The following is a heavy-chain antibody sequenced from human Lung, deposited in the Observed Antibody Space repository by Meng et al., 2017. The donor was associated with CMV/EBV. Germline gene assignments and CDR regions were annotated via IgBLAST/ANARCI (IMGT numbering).Heavy chain of an antibody. V-gene: IGHV3-72*01. CDR2: IKKKADSYTT. CDR3: ADLAEAFGMDV. Sequence: GESXKISCAASGFTFSDHHMDWVRQAPGRGLEWVGEIKKKADSYTTHYDASVKGRFTISRDDSKNSVYLQLSSLKTEDSAVYYCADLAEAFGMDVWGQGTTVTVSS. J-gene: IGHJ6*02. CDR1: GFTFSDHH. D-gene: IGHD6-19*01.